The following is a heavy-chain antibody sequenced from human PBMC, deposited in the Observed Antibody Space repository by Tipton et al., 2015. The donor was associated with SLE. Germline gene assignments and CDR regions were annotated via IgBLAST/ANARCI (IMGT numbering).Heavy chain of an antibody. CDR1: GFTVSSNY. Sequence: SLRLSCAASGFTVSSNYMSWVRQAPGKGLEWVSVIYSGGSTYYADSVKGRFTISRDNSKNTLYLQMNSLRAEDTAVYYCARDAYSSGWHDASDIWGQGTMVTVSS. D-gene: IGHD6-19*01. V-gene: IGHV3-53*05. CDR2: IYSGGST. J-gene: IGHJ3*02. CDR3: ARDAYSSGWHDASDI.